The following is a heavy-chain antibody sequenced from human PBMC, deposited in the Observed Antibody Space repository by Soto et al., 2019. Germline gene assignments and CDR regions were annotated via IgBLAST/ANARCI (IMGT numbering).Heavy chain of an antibody. D-gene: IGHD3-3*01. CDR3: ARVTSPMIFGVVIDGYYFDY. V-gene: IGHV1-3*01. CDR1: GYTFTSYA. J-gene: IGHJ4*02. Sequence: ASVKVSCKASGYTFTSYAMHWVRQAPGQRLEWMGWINAGNGNTKYSQKFQGRVTITRDTSASTAYMELSSLRSEDTAVYYCARVTSPMIFGVVIDGYYFDYWGQGTLVTV. CDR2: INAGNGNT.